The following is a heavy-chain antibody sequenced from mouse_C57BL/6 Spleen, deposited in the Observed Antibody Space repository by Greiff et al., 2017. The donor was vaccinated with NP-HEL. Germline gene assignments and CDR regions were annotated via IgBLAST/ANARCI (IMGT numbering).Heavy chain of an antibody. CDR2: INPNNGGT. D-gene: IGHD1-1*01. CDR1: GYTFTDYN. CDR3: ARKELTLYYAMDY. V-gene: IGHV1-18*01. Sequence: EVQLQQSGPELVKPGASVKIPCKASGYTFTDYNMDWVKQSHGKSLEWIGDINPNNGGTIYNQKFKGKSTLTVDKTSSPAYMELRSLTSEDTAVYYCARKELTLYYAMDYWGQGTSVNVAS. J-gene: IGHJ4*01.